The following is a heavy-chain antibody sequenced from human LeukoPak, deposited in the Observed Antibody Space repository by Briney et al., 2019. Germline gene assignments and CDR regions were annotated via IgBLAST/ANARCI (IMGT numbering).Heavy chain of an antibody. Sequence: GGSLRLSCVASGFMFSNYWMTWVSQAPGKGLEWVSSISSSSIYIYYADSVKGLFTISRDNAKNSLYLQMNSLSAEDTAVYYCARGASNSGSYYNWFDPWGQGTLVSVSS. CDR3: ARGASNSGSYYNWFDP. J-gene: IGHJ5*02. CDR1: GFMFSNYW. CDR2: ISSSSIYI. D-gene: IGHD1-26*01. V-gene: IGHV3-21*01.